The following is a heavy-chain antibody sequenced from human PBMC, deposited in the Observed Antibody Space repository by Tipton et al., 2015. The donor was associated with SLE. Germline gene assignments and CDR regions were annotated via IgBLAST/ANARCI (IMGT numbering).Heavy chain of an antibody. D-gene: IGHD3-3*01. CDR1: GGSFSDYF. CDR3: ARPLEWLSYDAFDF. V-gene: IGHV4-34*01. Sequence: TLSLTCAVYGGSFSDYFWSWIRQPPGKGLEWIGEINHSGSTTYNPSLKSRVTISVDTSKNQFSLKVRSVTAAGTAVYYCARPLEWLSYDAFDFWGQGTMVTVSS. J-gene: IGHJ3*01. CDR2: INHSGST.